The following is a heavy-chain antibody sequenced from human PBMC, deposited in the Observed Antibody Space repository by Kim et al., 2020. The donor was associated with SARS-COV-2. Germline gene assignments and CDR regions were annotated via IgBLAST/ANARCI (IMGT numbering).Heavy chain of an antibody. J-gene: IGHJ2*01. V-gene: IGHV3-72*01. CDR3: ARGNQYDWRSFDL. CDR1: GFTFSDHY. D-gene: IGHD3-16*01. CDR2: SRNKANSYST. Sequence: GGSLRLSCAASGFTFSDHYMDWVRQAPGKGLEWVGRSRNKANSYSTEYAASVKGRFMISRDDSKNSLYLQMNSLKTEDTAVYYCARGNQYDWRSFDLWGRGTLVTVSS.